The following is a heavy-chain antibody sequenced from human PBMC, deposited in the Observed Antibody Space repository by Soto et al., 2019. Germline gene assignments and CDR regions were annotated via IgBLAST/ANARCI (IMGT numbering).Heavy chain of an antibody. D-gene: IGHD2-2*01. J-gene: IGHJ4*02. V-gene: IGHV3-64*04. CDR2: ISTDGGST. CDR1: GFTFSDFA. Sequence: GGSLRLSCSASGFTFSDFAMHWVRQAPGKGLEYVSAISTDGGSTYSVDSVRGRFTISRDNSKNTLYLQMNGLRAEDTALYYCAKDTYSRSWYFWGQGTLVTVSS. CDR3: AKDTYSRSWYF.